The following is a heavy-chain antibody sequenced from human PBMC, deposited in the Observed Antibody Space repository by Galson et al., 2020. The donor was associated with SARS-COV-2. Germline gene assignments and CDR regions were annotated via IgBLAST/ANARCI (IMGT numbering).Heavy chain of an antibody. J-gene: IGHJ5*02. V-gene: IGHV3-7*03. Sequence: GESLKISCAASGFTFSSYWMSWVRQAPGKGLEWVANIKQDGSEKYYVDSVKGRFTISRDNAKNSLYLQMNSLRAEDTAVYYCARDIPPSMIPGAWGQGTLVTVSS. D-gene: IGHD3-22*01. CDR2: IKQDGSEK. CDR1: GFTFSSYW. CDR3: ARDIPPSMIPGA.